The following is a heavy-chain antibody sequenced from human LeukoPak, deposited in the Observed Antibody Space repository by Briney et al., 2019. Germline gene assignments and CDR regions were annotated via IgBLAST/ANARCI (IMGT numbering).Heavy chain of an antibody. CDR2: ISAYNGNT. CDR1: GYTFTSYG. D-gene: IGHD5-18*01. J-gene: IGHJ4*02. Sequence: ASVKVSCKASGYTFTSYGISWVRQAPGQGIEWMGWISAYNGNTNYAQKLQGRVTMTTDTSTSTAYMELRSLRSDDTAVYYCARYPSVVQLWSETDYWGQGTLVTVSS. V-gene: IGHV1-18*01. CDR3: ARYPSVVQLWSETDY.